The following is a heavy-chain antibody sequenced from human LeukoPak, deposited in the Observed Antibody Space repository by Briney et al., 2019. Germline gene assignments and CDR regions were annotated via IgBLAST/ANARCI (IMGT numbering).Heavy chain of an antibody. CDR1: GYTFSSYG. J-gene: IGHJ6*03. V-gene: IGHV1-18*01. CDR3: ASRYCFSTGCYGYYYMDV. CDR2: ISAYNENT. Sequence: ASVKVSCKASGYTFSSYGISWVRQAPGQGLEWMGWISAYNENTNYAQRLQGRVTMTTDTSTSTAYMELRSLRSDDTAVYYCASRYCFSTGCYGYYYMDVWGKGTTVTVSS. D-gene: IGHD2-2*01.